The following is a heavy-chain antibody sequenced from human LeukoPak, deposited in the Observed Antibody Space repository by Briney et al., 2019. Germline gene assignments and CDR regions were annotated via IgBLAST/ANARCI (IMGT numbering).Heavy chain of an antibody. V-gene: IGHV3-23*01. J-gene: IGHJ5*02. CDR3: AKDRGRNNESRGFSWGYTFAP. CDR1: GFTFSTYA. CDR2: ISGSGDST. Sequence: PGGSLRLSCAASGFTFSTYAVNWVRQAPGKGLEWVSTISGSGDSTYYADSVKGRFTISRDNSKDTLYLQMSSVRVDDTAVYYGAKDRGRNNESRGFSWGYTFAPWGKETLVT. D-gene: IGHD5-18*01.